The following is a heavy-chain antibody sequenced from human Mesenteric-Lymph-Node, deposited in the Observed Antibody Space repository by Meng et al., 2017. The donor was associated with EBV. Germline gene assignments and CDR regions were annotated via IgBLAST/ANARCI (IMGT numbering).Heavy chain of an antibody. CDR3: ARNLRYGLKLLPYYFDY. CDR1: GYTFLEYA. CDR2: INTGNRNT. V-gene: IGHV1-3*04. J-gene: IGHJ4*02. Sequence: QVQLVQSGAEVKEPGASVKVSFKASGYTFLEYAIDWVRQAPGQGLEWMGWINTGNRNTKYSQKFQGRVTITRDTSASTVYMELSRLTSEDTAVYYCARNLRYGLKLLPYYFDYWGQGALVTVSS. D-gene: IGHD3-16*01.